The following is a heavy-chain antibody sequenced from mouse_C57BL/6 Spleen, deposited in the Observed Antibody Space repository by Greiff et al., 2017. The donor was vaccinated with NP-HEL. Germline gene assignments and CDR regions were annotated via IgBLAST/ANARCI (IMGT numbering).Heavy chain of an antibody. Sequence: QVTLKESGPGILQPSQTLSLTCSFSGFSLSTSNMGIGWSRQPSGKGLEWLAHIWWNDDKYYNPSLKSLLTIANDTSNNQIFLTITSVDTADTATYYCAQSPYGRGYAYWGQGALVTVSA. V-gene: IGHV8-5*01. D-gene: IGHD1-2*01. CDR1: GFSLSTSNMG. J-gene: IGHJ3*01. CDR2: IWWNDDK. CDR3: AQSPYGRGYAY.